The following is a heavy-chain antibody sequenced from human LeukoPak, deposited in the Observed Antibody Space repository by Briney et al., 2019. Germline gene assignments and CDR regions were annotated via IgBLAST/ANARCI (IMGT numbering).Heavy chain of an antibody. J-gene: IGHJ3*02. CDR1: GFTFSSYV. CDR2: IKSNGGRT. D-gene: IGHD3-22*01. V-gene: IGHV3-64D*09. Sequence: HPGGSLTLSCSASGFTFSSYVMYWVRQAPGKGLEYVSTIKSNGGRTYYADSVKGRLTISRDNSKNTLYLQMSSLRAEDTAVYYCVKDYYDSSGYYGDAFDIWGQGTMVTVSS. CDR3: VKDYYDSSGYYGDAFDI.